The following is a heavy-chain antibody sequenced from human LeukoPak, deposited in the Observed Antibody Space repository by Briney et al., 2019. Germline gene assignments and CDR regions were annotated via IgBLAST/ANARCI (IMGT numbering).Heavy chain of an antibody. CDR2: IYISEST. D-gene: IGHD6-13*01. V-gene: IGHV4-4*07. Sequence: SETLSLTCTVSGGSISSYYWSWIRQPAGKGLEWIGRIYISESTNYNPSLKSRVTISVDTSKNQFSLKLSSVTAADTAVYYCARFRLISSWYDFDYWGQGTLVTVSS. J-gene: IGHJ4*02. CDR1: GGSISSYY. CDR3: ARFRLISSWYDFDY.